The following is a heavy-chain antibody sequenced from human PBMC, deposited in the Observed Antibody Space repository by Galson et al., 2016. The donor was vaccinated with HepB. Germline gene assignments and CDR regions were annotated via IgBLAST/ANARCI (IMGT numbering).Heavy chain of an antibody. V-gene: IGHV3-30*03. J-gene: IGHJ4*02. Sequence: SLRLSCAASGFTFSSYGMHWVRQAPGKGLEWVAVISYDGSNKYYADSVKGRFTISRVNSKNTLYLQMNSLRAEDTAMYYCAIPLGGSGWSYFTFDYWGQGTRVTVSS. CDR3: AIPLGGSGWSYFTFDY. CDR1: GFTFSSYG. CDR2: ISYDGSNK. D-gene: IGHD6-19*01.